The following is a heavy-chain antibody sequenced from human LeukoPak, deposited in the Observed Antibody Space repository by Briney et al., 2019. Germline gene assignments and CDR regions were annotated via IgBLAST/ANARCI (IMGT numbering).Heavy chain of an antibody. CDR2: IIPIFGTA. CDR3: ARGPTRIAARYYYYYMDV. Sequence: SVKVSCKASGGTFSSYAISWVRQAPGQGLEWMGGIIPIFGTANYAQKFQGRVTITTDESTSTAYMELSSLRSKDTAVYYCARGPTRIAARYYYYYMDVWGKGTTVTVSS. CDR1: GGTFSSYA. D-gene: IGHD6-6*01. J-gene: IGHJ6*03. V-gene: IGHV1-69*05.